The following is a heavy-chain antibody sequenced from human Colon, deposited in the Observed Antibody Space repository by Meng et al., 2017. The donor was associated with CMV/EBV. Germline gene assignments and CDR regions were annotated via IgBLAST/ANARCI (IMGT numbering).Heavy chain of an antibody. Sequence: ASVKVSCKASGYTFTSYDINWVRQATGQGLEWMGWMNPNSGNTGYAQKFQGRVTMTRNTSLSTAYMELSSLRSEDTAVYYCAREGGVVPAAIYYYYGLDVWGQGTTVTVSS. CDR1: GYTFTSYD. D-gene: IGHD2-2*01. CDR2: MNPNSGNT. J-gene: IGHJ6*02. CDR3: AREGGVVPAAIYYYYGLDV. V-gene: IGHV1-8*01.